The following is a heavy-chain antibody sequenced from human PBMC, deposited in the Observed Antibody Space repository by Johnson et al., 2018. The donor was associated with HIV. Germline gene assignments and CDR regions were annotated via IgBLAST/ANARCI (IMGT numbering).Heavy chain of an antibody. Sequence: VQLVESGGGLIQPGGSLRLSCAASGFTVSSNYMSWVRQAPGKGLEWVAVIWYDGSNKYYADSVKGRFTISRDNSKNTLHLQMNSLRAEDTAVYYCAKEPAVGYSGSFSGAFDIWGQGTLVTVSS. D-gene: IGHD1-26*01. V-gene: IGHV3-30*02. CDR1: GFTVSSNY. J-gene: IGHJ3*02. CDR3: AKEPAVGYSGSFSGAFDI. CDR2: IWYDGSNK.